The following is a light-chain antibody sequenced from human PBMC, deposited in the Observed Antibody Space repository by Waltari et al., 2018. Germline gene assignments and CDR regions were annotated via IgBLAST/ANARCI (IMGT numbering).Light chain of an antibody. V-gene: IGKV3-20*01. CDR3: QQYGRSPGYT. J-gene: IGKJ2*01. CDR2: GAS. Sequence: EIVLTKSPGTLSLSPGERATLSCRASHSVSADYLAWYQQRPGQAPRLLIYGASTRATGIPDRFSGSGSGTDFTLTISRLEPEDVAVYYCQQYGRSPGYTFGQGTKVEI. CDR1: HSVSADY.